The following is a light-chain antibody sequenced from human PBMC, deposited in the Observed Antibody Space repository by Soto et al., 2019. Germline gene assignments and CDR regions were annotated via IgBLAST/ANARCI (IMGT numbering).Light chain of an antibody. CDR3: QQYKSYPST. CDR2: AAS. Sequence: EIVMTQSPATLSVSPVERATLSCRASHSVGSNFAWYQQKPGQAPRLLIYAASTRATGVPARFSGSGSGTEFALTISSLQSEDFATFYCQQYKSYPSTFGQGTKVDIK. CDR1: HSVGSN. V-gene: IGKV3-15*01. J-gene: IGKJ1*01.